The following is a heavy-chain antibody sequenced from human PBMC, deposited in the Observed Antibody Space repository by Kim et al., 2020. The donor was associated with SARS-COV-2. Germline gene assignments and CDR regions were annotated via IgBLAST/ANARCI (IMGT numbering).Heavy chain of an antibody. V-gene: IGHV3-30*18. CDR3: AKDFVAIFGVPNETPNWFDP. J-gene: IGHJ5*02. CDR1: GFTFSSYG. CDR2: ISYDGSNK. D-gene: IGHD3-3*01. Sequence: GGSLRLSCAASGFTFSSYGMHWVRQAPGKGLEWVAVISYDGSNKYYADSVKGRFTISRDNSKNTLYLQMNSLRAEDTAVYYCAKDFVAIFGVPNETPNWFDPWGQGTLVTVSS.